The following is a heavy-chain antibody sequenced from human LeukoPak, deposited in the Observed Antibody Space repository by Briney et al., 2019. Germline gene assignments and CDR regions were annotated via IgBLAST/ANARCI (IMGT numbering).Heavy chain of an antibody. V-gene: IGHV3-23*01. CDR2: ISSSGDSA. CDR3: ATTLRSFDLPFDY. D-gene: IGHD3-9*01. J-gene: IGHJ4*02. Sequence: SGGSLRLSCAASGFTFSSYAMSWVRQAPGKGLEWVSLISSSGDSAYFADSVKGRFTISRDNSRNTLYLQMSSLRAEDTALYYCATTLRSFDLPFDYWGQGTLVTVSS. CDR1: GFTFSSYA.